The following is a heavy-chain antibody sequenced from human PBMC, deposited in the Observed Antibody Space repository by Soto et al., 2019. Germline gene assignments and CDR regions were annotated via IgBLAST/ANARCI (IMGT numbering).Heavy chain of an antibody. D-gene: IGHD2-2*01. CDR3: GREDCSSTSCPTRGALDV. CDR1: GYTFTGYY. Sequence: ASVKVSCKASGYTFTGYYMHWVRQAPGQGLEWMGWINPNSGGTNYAQKFQGWVTMTRDTSISTAYMELSRLRSDDTAVYYCGREDCSSTSCPTRGALDVWGKGTTVTVSS. CDR2: INPNSGGT. J-gene: IGHJ6*04. V-gene: IGHV1-2*04.